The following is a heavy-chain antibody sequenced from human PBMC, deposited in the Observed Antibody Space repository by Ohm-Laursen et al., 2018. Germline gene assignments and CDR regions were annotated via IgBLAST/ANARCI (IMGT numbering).Heavy chain of an antibody. Sequence: SLRLSCAASGFTFSSYSMNWVRQAPGKGLEWVSSISSSSSTIYYADSVKGRFTISRDNSKNTLYLQMNSLTAEDTAAYYSEGKGPQQLYWGQGTLVTVSS. CDR3: EGKGPQQLY. D-gene: IGHD6-13*01. V-gene: IGHV3-48*01. CDR2: ISSSSSTI. J-gene: IGHJ4*02. CDR1: GFTFSSYS.